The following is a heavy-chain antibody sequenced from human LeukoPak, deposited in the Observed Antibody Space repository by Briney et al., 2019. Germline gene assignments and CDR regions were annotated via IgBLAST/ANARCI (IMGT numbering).Heavy chain of an antibody. D-gene: IGHD6-19*01. CDR3: AREEIAVAGIGLDY. CDR1: GFTSSDYY. J-gene: IGHJ4*02. CDR2: ISYDGSKK. Sequence: PGGSLRLSCAASGFTSSDYYMSWIRQAPGKGLEWVAVISYDGSKKYYADSVKGRFTISRDNSKNTLYLQMNSLRAEDTAVYYCAREEIAVAGIGLDYWGQGTLVTVSS. V-gene: IGHV3-30*03.